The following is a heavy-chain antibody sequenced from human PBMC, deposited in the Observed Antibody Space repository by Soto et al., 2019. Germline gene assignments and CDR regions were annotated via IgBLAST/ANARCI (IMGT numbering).Heavy chain of an antibody. D-gene: IGHD3-10*01. CDR3: ARDRSPGSNMGIIRQTDFDF. CDR1: GFTFSRYI. CDR2: ISSSGTSM. Sequence: GRSLRHSCAASGFTFSRYITRWGRQAPGKGLEWLSYISSSGTSMYYGDSVKGRFTISRDNAMNSLSLQMNSLRADDTAVYYCARDRSPGSNMGIIRQTDFDFWGQGP. J-gene: IGHJ4*02. V-gene: IGHV3-48*01.